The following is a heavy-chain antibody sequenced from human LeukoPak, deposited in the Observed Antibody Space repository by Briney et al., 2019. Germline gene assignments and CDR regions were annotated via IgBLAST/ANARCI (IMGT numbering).Heavy chain of an antibody. CDR3: AKGGGTTVTTFFDY. Sequence: GGSLRLSCAASRFTFSSYAMSWVRQAPGKGLAWVSTISGGSGSTYCADTVKGRFTISRDNSKNTLYLQMNSLRAEDTAVYYCAKGGGTTVTTFFDYWGQGTLVTVSS. CDR1: RFTFSSYA. J-gene: IGHJ4*02. V-gene: IGHV3-23*01. D-gene: IGHD4-11*01. CDR2: ISGGSGST.